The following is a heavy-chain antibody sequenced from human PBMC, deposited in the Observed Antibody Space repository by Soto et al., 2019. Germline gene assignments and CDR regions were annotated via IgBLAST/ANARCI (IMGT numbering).Heavy chain of an antibody. CDR1: GGSFSGYY. CDR2: INHSGST. J-gene: IGHJ4*02. Sequence: SETLSLTCAVYGGSFSGYYWSWIRQPPGKGLEWIGEINHSGSTNYNPSLKSRVTISVDTSKNQFSLKLSSVTAADTAVYYCAVEIAAAADYWGQGTLVTVSS. CDR3: AVEIAAAADY. D-gene: IGHD6-13*01. V-gene: IGHV4-34*01.